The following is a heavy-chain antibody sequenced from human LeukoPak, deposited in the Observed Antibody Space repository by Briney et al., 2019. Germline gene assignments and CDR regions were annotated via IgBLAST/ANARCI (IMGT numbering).Heavy chain of an antibody. Sequence: GGSLRLSCAASGFTVGTKYMNWVRQAPGKGLEWVSILYSGGDTYYADSVKGRFTIPRDNSRNTLSLQMNSLRVEDTAVYYCARVGDHYHWNFDLWGRGTLVTVSS. CDR3: ARVGDHYHWNFDL. CDR2: LYSGGDT. J-gene: IGHJ2*01. CDR1: GFTVGTKY. D-gene: IGHD3-10*01. V-gene: IGHV3-53*01.